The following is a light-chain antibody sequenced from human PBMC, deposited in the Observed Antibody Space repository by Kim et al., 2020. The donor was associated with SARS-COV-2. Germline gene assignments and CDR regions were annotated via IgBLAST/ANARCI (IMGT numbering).Light chain of an antibody. CDR3: KQSYRASYT. J-gene: IGKJ2*01. Sequence: SASVGDRVTTACRARQRVHNYLNWYQQRPGKPPKLLIYAASSWHRGVLSRFSGGGSGTDFTLTISSLQPDDFATYYCKQSYRASYTFGQGTKLEIK. CDR2: AAS. V-gene: IGKV1-39*01. CDR1: QRVHNY.